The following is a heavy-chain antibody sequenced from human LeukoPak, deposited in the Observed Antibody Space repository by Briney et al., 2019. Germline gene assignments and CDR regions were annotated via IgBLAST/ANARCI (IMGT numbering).Heavy chain of an antibody. V-gene: IGHV4-39*01. CDR1: GGSTSSRSYY. Sequence: PSETLSLTCTVSGGSTSSRSYYWGWIRQPPGKGLEWIASMSYTGTTYYNPSLRSRVTISVDTSKNQFSLNLSSVTAADTAVYFCARSGYSFLVDSWGQGTLVTVSS. D-gene: IGHD5-18*01. J-gene: IGHJ4*02. CDR2: MSYTGTT. CDR3: ARSGYSFLVDS.